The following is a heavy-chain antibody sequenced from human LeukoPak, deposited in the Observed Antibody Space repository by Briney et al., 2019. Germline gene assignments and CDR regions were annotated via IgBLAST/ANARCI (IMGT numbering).Heavy chain of an antibody. J-gene: IGHJ4*02. CDR1: GFSFSSYW. CDR3: ERGKFNGGIDY. V-gene: IGHV3-74*01. Sequence: GGSLRLSCAASGFSFSSYWMHWVRQAPGKGLVWVSRISTDGTSTKYADFVEGRFTISRDNAKNTLYLQMNSLRAEDTAAYYCERGKFNGGIDYWGQGTLVTVSS. CDR2: ISTDGTST.